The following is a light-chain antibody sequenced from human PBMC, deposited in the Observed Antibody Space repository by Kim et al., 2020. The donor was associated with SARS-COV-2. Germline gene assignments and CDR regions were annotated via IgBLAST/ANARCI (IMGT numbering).Light chain of an antibody. CDR2: GAS. Sequence: EIVLTQSPATLTLSPGDRVTLSCRASQRLSLTSLAWYQQKPGQSPRLLISGASNRATGIPDRFSGRGSGTDFTLTISSLEPEDCAVYYTEHSGIIPWTFGEGTKVDIK. V-gene: IGKV3-20*01. CDR1: QRLSLTS. J-gene: IGKJ1*01. CDR3: EHSGIIPWT.